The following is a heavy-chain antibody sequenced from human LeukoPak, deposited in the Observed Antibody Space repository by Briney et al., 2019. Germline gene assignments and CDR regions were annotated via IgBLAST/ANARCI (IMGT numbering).Heavy chain of an antibody. Sequence: GGSLRLSCAASGFSFNKYGMHWVRQAPGKGLEWVAVISYDGTNKYYADSVEGRFTVSRDNSKNTLYLQMNSLRPEDTAVFYCAKGGRLLRFFDWLLDWGQGTLVTVSS. D-gene: IGHD3-9*01. J-gene: IGHJ4*02. V-gene: IGHV3-30*18. CDR1: GFSFNKYG. CDR3: AKGGRLLRFFDWLLD. CDR2: ISYDGTNK.